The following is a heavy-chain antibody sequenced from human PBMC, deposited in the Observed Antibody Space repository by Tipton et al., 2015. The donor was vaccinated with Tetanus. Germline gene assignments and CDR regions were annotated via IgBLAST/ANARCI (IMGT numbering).Heavy chain of an antibody. CDR1: GFIFSSYT. D-gene: IGHD6-25*01. CDR2: ISSTSSYI. Sequence: QLVQSGGGLVKPGGSLRLSCEVSGFIFSSYTMNWVRQAPGKGLEWVSSISSTSSYIYYADSLKGRFTISRDNAKNSLFLQITGLRAEDTAVYYCASGSALDYWGQGALVTVSS. CDR3: ASGSALDY. V-gene: IGHV3-21*01. J-gene: IGHJ4*02.